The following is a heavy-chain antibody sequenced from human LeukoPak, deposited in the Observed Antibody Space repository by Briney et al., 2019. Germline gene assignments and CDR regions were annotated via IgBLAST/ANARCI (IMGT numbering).Heavy chain of an antibody. D-gene: IGHD3-3*01. J-gene: IGHJ4*02. Sequence: GGSLRLSCAASGFTFSSYAMSWVRQAPGKGLEWVSAISGSGGSTYYADSVKGRFTISRDNSKNTLYLQMNSLRAEDTAVYYCARRDRYYDFWSGYHDYWGQGTLVTVSS. CDR2: ISGSGGST. V-gene: IGHV3-23*01. CDR1: GFTFSSYA. CDR3: ARRDRYYDFWSGYHDY.